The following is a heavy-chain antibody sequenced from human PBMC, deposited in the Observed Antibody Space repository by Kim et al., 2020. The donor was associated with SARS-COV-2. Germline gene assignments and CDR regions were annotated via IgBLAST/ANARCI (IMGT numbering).Heavy chain of an antibody. CDR2: IYYSGST. CDR1: GGSISSSSYY. J-gene: IGHJ4*02. D-gene: IGHD5-12*01. V-gene: IGHV4-39*01. CDR3: ARTVWLRLEGSFDY. Sequence: SETLSLTCTVSGGSISSSSYYWGWIRQPPGKGLEWIGSIYYSGSTYYNPSLKSRVTISVDTSQNQFSLKLSSVTAADTAVYYCARTVWLRLEGSFDYWGQGTLVTVSS.